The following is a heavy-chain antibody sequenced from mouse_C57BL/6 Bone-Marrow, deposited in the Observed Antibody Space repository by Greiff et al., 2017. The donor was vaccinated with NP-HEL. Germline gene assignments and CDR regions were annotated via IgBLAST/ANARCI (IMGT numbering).Heavy chain of an antibody. J-gene: IGHJ2*01. D-gene: IGHD2-10*01. V-gene: IGHV1-64*01. CDR2: IHPSSGST. Sequence: QVQLQQPGAELVKPGASVKLSCKASGYTFTSYWMHWVKQRPGQGLEWIGMIHPSSGSTNYNAQFKSKATLTVDTSSSTAYMELHSLTSEDSEVYVCASRTIGSPYYGNYDVDYWGQGTTLTVSS. CDR1: GYTFTSYW. CDR3: ASRTIGSPYYGNYDVDY.